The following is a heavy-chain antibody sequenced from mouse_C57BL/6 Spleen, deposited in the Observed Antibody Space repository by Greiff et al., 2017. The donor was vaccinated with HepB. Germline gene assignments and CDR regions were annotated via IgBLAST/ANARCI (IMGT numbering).Heavy chain of an antibody. CDR2: IYPGDGDT. D-gene: IGHD2-5*01. J-gene: IGHJ3*01. CDR3: AREAYSNYVWFAY. Sequence: QVQLKQSGPELVKPGASVKISCKASGYAFSSSWMNWVKQRPGKGLEWIGRIYPGDGDTNYNGKFKGKATLTADKSSSTAYMQLSSLTSEDSAVYFCAREAYSNYVWFAYWGQGTLVTVSA. CDR1: GYAFSSSW. V-gene: IGHV1-82*01.